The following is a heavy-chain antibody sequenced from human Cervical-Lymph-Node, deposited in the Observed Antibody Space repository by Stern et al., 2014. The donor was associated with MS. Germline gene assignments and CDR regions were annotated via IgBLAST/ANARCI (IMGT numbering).Heavy chain of an antibody. CDR2: ISNDGRNK. J-gene: IGHJ4*02. V-gene: IGHV3-30*04. Sequence: VQLVESGGGVVQPGRSLRLSCAASGFMFSYYALPWVRQAPGKGLEWVAVISNDGRNKNYAESVKGRFTISRDNSKNTLYLQMNSLRPEDTAVYFCARPLGDCGGGTCYSDFDYWGQGTLVTVSS. CDR3: ARPLGDCGGGTCYSDFDY. CDR1: GFMFSYYA. D-gene: IGHD2-15*01.